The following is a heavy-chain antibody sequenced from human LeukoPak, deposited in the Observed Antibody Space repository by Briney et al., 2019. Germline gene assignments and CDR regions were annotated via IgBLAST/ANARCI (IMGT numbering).Heavy chain of an antibody. CDR1: GGSFSGYY. D-gene: IGHD2-15*01. CDR2: IYASGSA. CDR3: ARHSSVVRGWFDP. Sequence: SETLSLTCAVYGGSFSGYYWTWIRQPPGKGLEWVGYIYASGSANYNPSLKSRVTISVDTSKNQFSLKLSSVTAADTAMYYCARHSSVVRGWFDPWGQGTLVTISS. J-gene: IGHJ5*02. V-gene: IGHV4-4*09.